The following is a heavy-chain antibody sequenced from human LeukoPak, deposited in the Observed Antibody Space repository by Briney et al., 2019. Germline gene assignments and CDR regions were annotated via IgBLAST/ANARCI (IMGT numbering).Heavy chain of an antibody. Sequence: GGSLRLSCAASGFTFSSYGMHWVRQAPGKGLEWVAVISYDGSNKYYADSVKGRFTISRDNSKNTLYLQMNSLRAEDTAVYYCAKDADSSGPVGYFDYRGQGTLVTVSS. J-gene: IGHJ4*02. CDR2: ISYDGSNK. D-gene: IGHD3-22*01. CDR3: AKDADSSGPVGYFDY. V-gene: IGHV3-30*18. CDR1: GFTFSSYG.